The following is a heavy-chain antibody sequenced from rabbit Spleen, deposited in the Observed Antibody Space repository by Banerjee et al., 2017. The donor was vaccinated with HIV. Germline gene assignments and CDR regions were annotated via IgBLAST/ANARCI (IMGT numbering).Heavy chain of an antibody. CDR3: ARDSGSNFSSYGMDL. D-gene: IGHD4-2*01. CDR1: GFSFSSSYW. J-gene: IGHJ6*01. Sequence: QEQLVESGGGLVKPGASLTLTCKASGFSFSSSYWICWVRQAPGKGLEWIACIDTGSGSTYYASWAKGRFTISKTSSTTVTLQMTSLTAADTATYFCARDSGSNFSSYGMDLWGQGTLVTVS. CDR2: IDTGSGST. V-gene: IGHV1S45*01.